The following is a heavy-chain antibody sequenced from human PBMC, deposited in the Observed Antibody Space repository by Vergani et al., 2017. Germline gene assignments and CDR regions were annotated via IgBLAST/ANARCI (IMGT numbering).Heavy chain of an antibody. Sequence: QVQLQESAPGLVKPSEPLSLTCTVSGGSISSYYWSWIRQPPGKGLEWIGDIYYSGSTNYNPSLKSRGTISVDTSKNQFSLKLSSVTAADTAVYYCAREVWGNDYYYYYMDVWGKGTTVTVSS. J-gene: IGHJ6*03. D-gene: IGHD3-16*01. CDR3: AREVWGNDYYYYYMDV. CDR2: IYYSGST. CDR1: GGSISSYY. V-gene: IGHV4-59*01.